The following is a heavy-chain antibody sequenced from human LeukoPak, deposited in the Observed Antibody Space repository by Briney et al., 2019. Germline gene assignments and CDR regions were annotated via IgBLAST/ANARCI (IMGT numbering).Heavy chain of an antibody. J-gene: IGHJ5*02. CDR1: GGSISIAGYY. D-gene: IGHD2-2*01. CDR3: AIYCSSTSCPDNWFDP. V-gene: IGHV4-31*03. CDR2: IYYTGDT. Sequence: PSQTLSLTCTVSGGSISIAGYYWSWIRQHSGKGLEWIGYIYYTGDTYYNPSLKSRVTISADTSENQFSLKLTSVTAADTAVYYCAIYCSSTSCPDNWFDPWGQGTLVTVSS.